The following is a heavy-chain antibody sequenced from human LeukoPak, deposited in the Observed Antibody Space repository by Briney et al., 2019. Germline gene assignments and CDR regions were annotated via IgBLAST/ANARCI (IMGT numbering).Heavy chain of an antibody. J-gene: IGHJ4*02. CDR2: INPSGGST. Sequence: ASVKVTCKASGYTFTSYYMHWVRQAPGQGLEWMGIINPSGGSTSYAQKFQGRVTMTRDTSTSTVYMELSSLRSEDTAVYYCARERGGHYYDYWGQGTLVTVSS. D-gene: IGHD3-16*01. V-gene: IGHV1-46*01. CDR1: GYTFTSYY. CDR3: ARERGGHYYDY.